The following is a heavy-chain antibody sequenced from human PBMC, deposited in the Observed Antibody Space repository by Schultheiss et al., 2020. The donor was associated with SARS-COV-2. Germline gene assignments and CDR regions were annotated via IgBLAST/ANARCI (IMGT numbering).Heavy chain of an antibody. J-gene: IGHJ6*02. Sequence: GGSLRLSCAASGFTFSSYAMSWVRQAPGKGLEWVAVIWYDGSNKYYADSVKGRFTISRDNSKNTLYLQINSLRAEDRAVVYCANCPGYYYGMDVWGQGTTVTVSS. CDR2: IWYDGSNK. CDR1: GFTFSSYA. CDR3: ANCPGYYYGMDV. V-gene: IGHV3-33*06.